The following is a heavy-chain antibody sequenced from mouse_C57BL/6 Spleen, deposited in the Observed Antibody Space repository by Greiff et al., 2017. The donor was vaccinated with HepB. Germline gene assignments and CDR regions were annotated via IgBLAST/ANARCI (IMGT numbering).Heavy chain of an antibody. V-gene: IGHV3-6*01. Sequence: EVQLQQSGPGLVKPSQSLSLTCTVTGYSITSGYYWYLIRQFPGNQLEWVGLISYDGSNNYNPSLKNRISITRDTSKNQFYLKLNSVTTEATATYYCARDRAFWYFGVWGTGTTVTVSS. CDR2: ISYDGSN. CDR1: GYSITSGYY. J-gene: IGHJ1*03. D-gene: IGHD3-1*01. CDR3: ARDRAFWYFGV.